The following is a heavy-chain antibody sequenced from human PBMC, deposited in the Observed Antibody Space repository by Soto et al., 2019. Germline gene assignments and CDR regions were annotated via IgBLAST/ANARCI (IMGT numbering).Heavy chain of an antibody. CDR3: ARHDYYQRTFDI. CDR2: TLYSGSP. V-gene: IGHV4-61*08. Sequence: PSETLSLTCRVSGGSVGTGAYYWSWIRQPPGKGLEWIGYTLYSGSPNYNPSLQSLQSRVTISVDTSRNQLSLRLTSVTAADKALYYCARHDYYQRTFDIWGQGKVVTVSS. D-gene: IGHD3-22*01. J-gene: IGHJ3*02. CDR1: GGSVGTGAYY.